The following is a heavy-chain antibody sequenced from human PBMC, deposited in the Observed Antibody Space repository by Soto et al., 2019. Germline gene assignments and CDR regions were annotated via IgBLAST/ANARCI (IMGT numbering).Heavy chain of an antibody. CDR1: WYSFAGYW. CDR2: IDPSDSQT. Sequence: GEPLTISCXGSWYSFAGYWITWVLQQPWKVLVCRGRIDPSDSQTYYSPSFRGHVTISAAKSITTVFLQWSSLRASDTAMYYCARQIYDSDSGPNFQYYFESWGQGALVTVS. V-gene: IGHV5-10-1*01. CDR3: ARQIYDSDSGPNFQYYFES. J-gene: IGHJ4*02. D-gene: IGHD3-22*01.